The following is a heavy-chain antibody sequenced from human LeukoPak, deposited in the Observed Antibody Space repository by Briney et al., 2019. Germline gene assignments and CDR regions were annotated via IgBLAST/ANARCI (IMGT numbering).Heavy chain of an antibody. J-gene: IGHJ4*02. D-gene: IGHD3-10*01. CDR3: AHAHTLLGYSYPFDF. CDR2: IDWNDDK. CDR1: GFTLTTTNMG. Sequence: SGPTLVNPTQTLTLTCTFSGFTLTTTNMGVAWIRQPPGKALEWLALIDWNDDKRFSPSLKSRLTISKDTSGNQVVLTMSNMDPLDTGTYYCAHAHTLLGYSYPFDFWGQGTLVTVSS. V-gene: IGHV2-5*01.